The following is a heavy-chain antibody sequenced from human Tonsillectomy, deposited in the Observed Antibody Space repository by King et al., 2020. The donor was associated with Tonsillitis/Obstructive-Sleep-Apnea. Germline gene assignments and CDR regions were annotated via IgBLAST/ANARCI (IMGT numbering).Heavy chain of an antibody. D-gene: IGHD3-10*01. V-gene: IGHV1-18*01. Sequence: QLVQSGAEVKKPGASVRVSCKASGHTFSSYDISWVRQAPGQGLEWMGWIRAYNGNTNYAQKLQGRVTMTTDTSTSTAYMELRSLGSDDTAVYDCARQVWGSGSFYYFDYWGQGTLVTVSS. CDR3: ARQVWGSGSFYYFDY. J-gene: IGHJ4*02. CDR1: GHTFSSYD. CDR2: IRAYNGNT.